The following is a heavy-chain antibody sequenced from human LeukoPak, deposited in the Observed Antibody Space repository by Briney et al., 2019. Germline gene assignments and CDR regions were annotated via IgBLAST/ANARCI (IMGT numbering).Heavy chain of an antibody. CDR2: IYPGDSDT. J-gene: IGHJ3*02. Sequence: GESLKISCKGPGYSFTSYWIGWVRQMPGKGLEWMGIIYPGDSDTRYSPSFQGQVTISADKSISTAYLQWSSLKASDTAMYYCARRRRYDSSGYYYPDAFDIWGQGTMVTVSS. V-gene: IGHV5-51*01. CDR3: ARRRRYDSSGYYYPDAFDI. D-gene: IGHD3-22*01. CDR1: GYSFTSYW.